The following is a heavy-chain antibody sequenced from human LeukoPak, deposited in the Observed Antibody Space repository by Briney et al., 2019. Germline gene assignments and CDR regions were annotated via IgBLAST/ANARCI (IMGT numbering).Heavy chain of an antibody. CDR3: AGQLTGPDAFDI. J-gene: IGHJ3*02. CDR1: GYTFTSYG. CDR2: ISAYNGNT. V-gene: IGHV1-18*01. D-gene: IGHD1-14*01. Sequence: ASVKVSCKASGYTFTSYGISWVRQAPGQGLEWMGWISAYNGNTNYAQKLQGRVTMTTDTSTSTAYMELRSLGSDDTAVYYCAGQLTGPDAFDIWGQGTMVTVSS.